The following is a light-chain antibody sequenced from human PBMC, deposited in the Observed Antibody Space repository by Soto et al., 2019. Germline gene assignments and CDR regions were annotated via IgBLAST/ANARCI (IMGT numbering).Light chain of an antibody. V-gene: IGLV1-40*01. CDR1: SSNIGAGYD. CDR3: QSYDSSLSGRYV. Sequence: QSALTQPPSVSGAPGQRVTISCTGSSSNIGAGYDVHWYQQLPGTAPKILIYGNSNRPSGVPDRFSGSKSGTSASLAITGLQAEDEADYYCQSYDSSLSGRYVFGTGTQLTVL. J-gene: IGLJ1*01. CDR2: GNS.